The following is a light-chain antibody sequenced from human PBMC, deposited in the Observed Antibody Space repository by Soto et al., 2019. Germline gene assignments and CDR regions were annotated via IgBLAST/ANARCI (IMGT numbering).Light chain of an antibody. CDR2: GAS. CDR1: QSVSSN. J-gene: IGKJ1*01. CDR3: QQYGTAPWT. Sequence: EVGMTQSPATLSVSPGERATLSCRASQSVSSNLAWYQQKPGQAPRLLIYGASTRATGIPARFSGSGSGTEFTLTISSLQSEDFATYYCQQYGTAPWTFGQGTKVDI. V-gene: IGKV3-15*01.